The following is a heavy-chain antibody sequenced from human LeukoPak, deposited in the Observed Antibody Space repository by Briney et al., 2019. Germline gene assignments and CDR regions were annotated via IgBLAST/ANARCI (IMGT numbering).Heavy chain of an antibody. J-gene: IGHJ4*02. D-gene: IGHD3-3*01. CDR1: GGSISSSSYY. Sequence: PSETLSLTCTVSGGSISSSSYYWGWIRQPPGKGLEWIGSFYYSGSSYYNPSLRSRVTMSLGTSKNQFSLKLTSVTAADTAVYYCARGITIFELVISTLFDYWGQGILVTVSS. CDR3: ARGITIFELVISTLFDY. CDR2: FYYSGSS. V-gene: IGHV4-39*01.